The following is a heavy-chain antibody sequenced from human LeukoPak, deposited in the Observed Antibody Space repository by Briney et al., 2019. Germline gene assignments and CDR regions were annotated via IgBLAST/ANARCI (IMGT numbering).Heavy chain of an antibody. V-gene: IGHV1-69*05. CDR2: IIPIFGTA. CDR3: AGTALPTYYYYYYYMDV. J-gene: IGHJ6*03. Sequence: SVTVSCKASGGTFSSYAISWVRQAPGQGLEWMGGIIPIFGTANYAQKFQGRVTITTDESTSTAYMELSSLRSEDTAVYYCAGTALPTYYYYYYYMDVWGKGTTVTVSS. D-gene: IGHD1-1*01. CDR1: GGTFSSYA.